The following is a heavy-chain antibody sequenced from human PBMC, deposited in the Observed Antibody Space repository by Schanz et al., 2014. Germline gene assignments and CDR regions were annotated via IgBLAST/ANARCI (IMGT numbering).Heavy chain of an antibody. CDR1: EFSFSSFG. V-gene: IGHV3-72*01. J-gene: IGHJ4*02. CDR3: ARRIWDGDYYYCDY. Sequence: EVQLVESGGGLVQPRGSLRLSCAASEFSFSSFGMNWVRQAPGKGLEWVGRITNKPNNYNTEYAASVKGRFTISRDDSRNSLYLQMSSLKTEDTAVYYCARRIWDGDYYYCDYWGQGTLVTVSS. D-gene: IGHD4-17*01. CDR2: ITNKPNNYNT.